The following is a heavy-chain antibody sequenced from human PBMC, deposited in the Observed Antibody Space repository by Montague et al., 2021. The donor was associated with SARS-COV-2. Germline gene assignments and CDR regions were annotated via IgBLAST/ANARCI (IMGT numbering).Heavy chain of an antibody. D-gene: IGHD3-16*01. J-gene: IGHJ3*02. V-gene: IGHV6-1*01. CDR3: ARGDGLGPYTGYAFDI. CDR2: TYYRTRRFD. Sequence: CAISGDSVSGDRVSWKWNRHELPSGLEWVCRTYYRTRRFDHYEVSMKGRISIKADTSKNQFSLQLDSVTPEDTAVYYCARGDGLGPYTGYAFDIWGQGTLVTVSS. CDR1: GDSVSGDRVS.